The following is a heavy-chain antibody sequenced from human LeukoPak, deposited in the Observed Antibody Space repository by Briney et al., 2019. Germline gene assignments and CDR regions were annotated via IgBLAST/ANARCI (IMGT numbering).Heavy chain of an antibody. Sequence: SQTLSLTCAISGDSVSSNSAAWNWIRQSPSRGLEWLGRTYYRSKWYNDYAVSVKSRITINPDTSKNQFSLQLNSVTPEDTAVYYCARGSRPEMATHGVNWFDPWGQGTLVTVSS. D-gene: IGHD5-24*01. CDR3: ARGSRPEMATHGVNWFDP. CDR2: TYYRSKWYN. CDR1: GDSVSSNSAA. J-gene: IGHJ5*02. V-gene: IGHV6-1*01.